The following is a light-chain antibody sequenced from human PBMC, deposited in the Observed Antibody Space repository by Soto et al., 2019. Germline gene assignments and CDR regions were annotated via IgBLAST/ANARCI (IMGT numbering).Light chain of an antibody. CDR2: EVS. J-gene: IGLJ1*01. CDR3: CSYAGGYIYL. Sequence: QSALTQPASVSGSPGQSITISCTGASSDVGLYDFVSWYQHHPGKAPKLLIFEVSYRPSGVSSRFSGSKSGNTASLTISGLQAEDEADYFCCSYAGGYIYLFGTGTKLTVL. CDR1: SSDVGLYDF. V-gene: IGLV2-14*01.